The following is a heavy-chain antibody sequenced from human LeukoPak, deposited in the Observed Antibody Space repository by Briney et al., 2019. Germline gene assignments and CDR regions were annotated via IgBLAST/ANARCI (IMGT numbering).Heavy chain of an antibody. CDR1: GGSISSYY. Sequence: SETLSLTCTVSGGSISSYYWSWIPLPPGKGLEWIGYLSKSGNTNYSPSLKSRVTIFGDTSKNQFFLKLSSVTAAGTAVYYCARARYVNSFYAFDIWGQGTLVTVSS. CDR2: LSKSGNT. D-gene: IGHD3-9*01. CDR3: ARARYVNSFYAFDI. V-gene: IGHV4-59*01. J-gene: IGHJ3*02.